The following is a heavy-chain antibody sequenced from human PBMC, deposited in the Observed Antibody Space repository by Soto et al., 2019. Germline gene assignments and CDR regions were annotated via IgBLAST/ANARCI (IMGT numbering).Heavy chain of an antibody. V-gene: IGHV1-69*06. CDR3: ARGSNWGYRFDS. Sequence: QVQLVQSGAEVKKHGSSVKVSCEASGGTFTGHAISWVRQAPGQGPEWMGGLIPLFGTSQHAQNFQGRLTITADKSTSTAYMELTSLRFEDTAIYYCARGSNWGYRFDSWGQGTLVTVSS. J-gene: IGHJ4*02. CDR2: LIPLFGTS. D-gene: IGHD7-27*01. CDR1: GGTFTGHA.